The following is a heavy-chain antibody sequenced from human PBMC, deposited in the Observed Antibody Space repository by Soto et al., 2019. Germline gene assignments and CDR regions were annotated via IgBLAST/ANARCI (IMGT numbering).Heavy chain of an antibody. Sequence: QVQLVQSGAEVKKPGSSVKVSCKASGGTFSSYAITWVRQAPGQGLEWMGGIIPILGSANYAQKFQDRVTITADESTSTTYMDLSSLRSADASVYYCSSRERVGAFDIWGQGTMVTVSS. J-gene: IGHJ3*02. CDR1: GGTFSSYA. CDR3: SSRERVGAFDI. CDR2: IIPILGSA. V-gene: IGHV1-69*01.